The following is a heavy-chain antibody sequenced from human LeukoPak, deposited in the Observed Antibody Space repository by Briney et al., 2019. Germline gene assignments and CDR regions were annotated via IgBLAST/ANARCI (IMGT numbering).Heavy chain of an antibody. CDR2: IWYDGSNK. D-gene: IGHD2-15*01. CDR3: ARGVVAARDYYYYGMDV. V-gene: IGHV3-33*01. J-gene: IGHJ6*04. CDR1: GFTFSSYG. Sequence: GRSLRLSCAASGFTFSSYGMHWVRQAPGKGLEWVAVIWYDGSNKYYADSVKGRFTISRDNSKNTLYLQMNSLRAEDTAVYYCARGVVAARDYYYYGMDVWGKGTTATVSS.